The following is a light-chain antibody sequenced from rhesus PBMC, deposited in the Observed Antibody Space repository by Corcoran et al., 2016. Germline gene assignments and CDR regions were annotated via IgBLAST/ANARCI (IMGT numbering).Light chain of an antibody. V-gene: IGKV1-28*02. J-gene: IGKJ4*01. CDR1: QGISSY. CDR3: QQYKGYPLT. CDR2: AAT. Sequence: DIQMTQSPSSLSASVGDTVTITCRASQGISSYLNWFQQKPGKAPKLLISAATTLQSGVPSRISGSGSGTDFTLTISSLQPEDFATYYCQQYKGYPLTFGGGTKVEIK.